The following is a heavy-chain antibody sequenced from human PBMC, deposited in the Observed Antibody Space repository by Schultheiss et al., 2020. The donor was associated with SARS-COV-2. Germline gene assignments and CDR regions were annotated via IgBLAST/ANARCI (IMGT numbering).Heavy chain of an antibody. V-gene: IGHV1-24*01. J-gene: IGHJ3*02. CDR1: GYTLTELS. CDR2: FDPEDGET. CDR3: ARTYSSSWPDAFDI. Sequence: ASVKVSCKVSGYTLTELSMHWVRQAPGKGLEWMGGFDPEDGETIYAQKFQGRVTMTEDTSTDTAYMELSSLRSDDTAVYYCARTYSSSWPDAFDIWGQGTMVTV. D-gene: IGHD6-13*01.